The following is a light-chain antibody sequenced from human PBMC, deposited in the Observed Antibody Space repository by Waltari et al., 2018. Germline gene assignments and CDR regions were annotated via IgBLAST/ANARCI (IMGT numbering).Light chain of an antibody. V-gene: IGKV3-15*01. CDR2: AAS. CDR3: QQYSNWPPWT. J-gene: IGKJ1*01. Sequence: ETVMTQSPATLSVSPGERATLTCRASQNIGTDVAWYQQRPGQAPRLLIYAASTRATDIPGRFSGSGSGTEFSLTISSLQSEDFAVYYCQQYSNWPPWTFGQGTKVEIK. CDR1: QNIGTD.